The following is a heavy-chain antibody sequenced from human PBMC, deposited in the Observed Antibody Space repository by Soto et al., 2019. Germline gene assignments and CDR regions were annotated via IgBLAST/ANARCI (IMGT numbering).Heavy chain of an antibody. Sequence: VQLVQSGAEVKKPGSSVKVSCKASGGTFSSYTISWVRQAPGQGLEWMGRIIPILGIANYAQKFQGRVTITADKSTSTAYMELSSLRSEDTAVYYCARLTERSSWFDPWGQGTLVTVSS. CDR3: ARLTERSSWFDP. J-gene: IGHJ5*02. V-gene: IGHV1-69*02. CDR1: GGTFSSYT. D-gene: IGHD1-26*01. CDR2: IIPILGIA.